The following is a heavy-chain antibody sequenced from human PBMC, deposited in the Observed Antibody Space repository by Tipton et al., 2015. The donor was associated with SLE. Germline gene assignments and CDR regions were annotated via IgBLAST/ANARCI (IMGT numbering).Heavy chain of an antibody. V-gene: IGHV4-34*01. Sequence: TLSLTCTVSGGSISSYYWSWIRQPPGKGLEWIGEINHSGSTNYNPSLKSRVTISVDTSKNQFSLKLSSVTAADTAVYYCARVRPPLSIFGVVKGTDDYYMDVWGKGTTVTVSS. CDR2: INHSGST. J-gene: IGHJ6*03. D-gene: IGHD3-3*01. CDR1: GGSISSYY. CDR3: ARVRPPLSIFGVVKGTDDYYMDV.